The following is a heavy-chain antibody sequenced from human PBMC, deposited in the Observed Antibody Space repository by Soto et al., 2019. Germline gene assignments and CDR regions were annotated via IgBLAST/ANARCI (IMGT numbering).Heavy chain of an antibody. V-gene: IGHV3-13*01. CDR1: GFTFSSYD. D-gene: IGHD2-2*01. CDR2: IGTAGDT. Sequence: GGSLRLSCAASGFTFSSYDMHWVRQATGKGLEWVSAIGTAGDTYYPGSVKGRFTISRENAKNSLYLQMNSLRAGDTAVYYCARRYCSSTSCKRGHYYYYMDVWGKGTTVTVSS. J-gene: IGHJ6*03. CDR3: ARRYCSSTSCKRGHYYYYMDV.